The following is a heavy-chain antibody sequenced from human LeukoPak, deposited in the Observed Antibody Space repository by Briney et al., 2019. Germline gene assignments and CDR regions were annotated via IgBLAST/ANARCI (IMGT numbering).Heavy chain of an antibody. J-gene: IGHJ5*02. CDR3: ARANMVFGVDIEQNWFDL. CDR2: ISGYNGNT. V-gene: IGHV1-18*01. D-gene: IGHD3-3*01. CDR1: GATLNNRG. Sequence: ASVKVSCKASGATLNNRGINWVRQAPGQGLEWMGWISGYNGNTNYARKVQGRVTLTRDASTSTAYMELRNLRFDDTAIYFCARANMVFGVDIEQNWFDLWGQGTRVIVS.